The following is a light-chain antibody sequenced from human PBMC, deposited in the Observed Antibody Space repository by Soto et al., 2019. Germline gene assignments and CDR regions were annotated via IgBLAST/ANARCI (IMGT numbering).Light chain of an antibody. CDR2: DAS. Sequence: DIQLTQSPSSLSASIGDRVTITCQASQDISIYLNWYQQKPGNAPNLLIYDASNLETGVPSRFTGSGSGTDFTFTITSLQPEYIATYYCQHYDNLPLTFGGGTKVGIK. J-gene: IGKJ4*01. V-gene: IGKV1-33*01. CDR1: QDISIY. CDR3: QHYDNLPLT.